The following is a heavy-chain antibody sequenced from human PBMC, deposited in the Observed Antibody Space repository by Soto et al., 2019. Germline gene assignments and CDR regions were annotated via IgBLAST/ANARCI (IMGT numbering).Heavy chain of an antibody. CDR3: AREWVEFGELYGMDV. J-gene: IGHJ6*02. D-gene: IGHD3-10*01. CDR2: INPSGGST. CDR1: GYTFTSYY. V-gene: IGHV1-46*01. Sequence: ASVKVSCKASGYTFTSYYMHWVRQAPGQGLEWMGIINPSGGSTSYAQKFRGRVTMTRDTSTSTVYMELSSLRSEDTAVYYCAREWVEFGELYGMDVWGQGTTVTVSS.